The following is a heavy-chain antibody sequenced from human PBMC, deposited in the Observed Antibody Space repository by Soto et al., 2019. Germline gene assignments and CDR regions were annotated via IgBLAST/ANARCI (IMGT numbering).Heavy chain of an antibody. CDR1: GFTFSSYG. V-gene: IGHV3-30*18. CDR2: ISYDGSNK. D-gene: IGHD3-3*01. J-gene: IGHJ6*02. Sequence: QVQLVESGGGVVQPGRSLRLSCAASGFTFSSYGMHWVRQAPGKGLEWVAVISYDGSNKYYADSVKGRFTISRDNSKNTLYLQMNSLRAEDTAVYYCAQELGYYDTVWGQGTTVTVSS. CDR3: AQELGYYDTV.